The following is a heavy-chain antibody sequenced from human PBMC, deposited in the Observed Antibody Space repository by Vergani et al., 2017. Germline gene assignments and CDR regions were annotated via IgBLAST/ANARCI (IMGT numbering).Heavy chain of an antibody. CDR1: GGSISSGDYY. V-gene: IGHV4-30-4*08. CDR3: ASESTYYDSSGPFDF. Sequence: QVQLQESGPGLVKPSQTLSLTCTVSGGSISSGDYYCSWIRQPPGKGLEWIGYIYYSGSTYYNPSLKSLVTISVDTSKNQFSLKLSSVTAADSSLYYCASESTYYDSSGPFDFWGQGTLVTVSS. D-gene: IGHD3-22*01. J-gene: IGHJ4*02. CDR2: IYYSGST.